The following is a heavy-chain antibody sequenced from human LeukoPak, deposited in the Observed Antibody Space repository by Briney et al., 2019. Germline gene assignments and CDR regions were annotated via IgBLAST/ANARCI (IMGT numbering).Heavy chain of an antibody. D-gene: IGHD6-19*01. CDR3: ARVAANSSGWYLFYWYFDL. CDR2: ISSSSSYI. CDR1: GFTFSSYS. Sequence: PGGSLRLSCAASGFTFSSYSMNWVRQAPGKGLEWVSSISSSSSYIYYADSVKGRFTISRDNAKNSLYLQMNSLRAEDTAVYYCARVAANSSGWYLFYWYFDLWGRGTLVAVSS. V-gene: IGHV3-21*01. J-gene: IGHJ2*01.